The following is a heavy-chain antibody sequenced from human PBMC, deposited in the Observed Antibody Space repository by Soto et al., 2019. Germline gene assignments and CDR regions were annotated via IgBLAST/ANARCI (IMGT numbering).Heavy chain of an antibody. CDR1: GGSISSYY. V-gene: IGHV4-59*12. D-gene: IGHD2-2*01. CDR2: IYDRGTT. CDR3: ARVRGNQLLGRLDP. Sequence: PSETLSLTCTVSGGSISSYYWSWIRQPPGKGLEWIGYIYDRGTTNYNPSLKSRVTISVDTSKNQFSLKLTSVTAADTAVYFCARVRGNQLLGRLDPWGQGTLVTVSS. J-gene: IGHJ5*02.